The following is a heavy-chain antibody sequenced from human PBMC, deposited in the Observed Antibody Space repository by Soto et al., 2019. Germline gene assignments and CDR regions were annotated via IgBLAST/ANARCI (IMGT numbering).Heavy chain of an antibody. J-gene: IGHJ4*02. CDR2: FSASHGNT. D-gene: IGHD4-17*01. CDR3: SRGERDYGDYGLGY. Sequence: SVKSLCKASGYAFTRSAISWERQAPGPGLEWMGSFSASHGNTHYAHKLQGRVTMTTDTSTSTAHMQLRSLRSDDTAVYYGSRGERDYGDYGLGYWGQGALVTV. CDR1: GYAFTRSA. V-gene: IGHV1-18*01.